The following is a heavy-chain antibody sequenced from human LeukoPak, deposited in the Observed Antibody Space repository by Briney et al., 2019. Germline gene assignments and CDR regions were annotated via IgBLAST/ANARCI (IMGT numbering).Heavy chain of an antibody. V-gene: IGHV3-48*04. D-gene: IGHD3-3*01. Sequence: GGSLRLSCAASGFTFSSYSMNWVRQAPGKGLEWVSYISSSGSTIYYADSVKGRFTISRDNAKNSLYLQMNSLRAEDTAVYYCARDSHYDFWSGYSYYFDYWGQGTLVTVSS. CDR2: ISSSGSTI. CDR3: ARDSHYDFWSGYSYYFDY. CDR1: GFTFSSYS. J-gene: IGHJ4*02.